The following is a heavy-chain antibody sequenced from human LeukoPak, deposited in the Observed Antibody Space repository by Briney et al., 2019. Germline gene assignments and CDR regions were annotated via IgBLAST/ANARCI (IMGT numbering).Heavy chain of an antibody. Sequence: GGSLRLSCAASGFTFSSYTMNWVRQAPGKGLEWVSSISISGTYTYHADSVKGRFTISRDNSKNTLYLQMDRLRVEDTAVYYCAMALDYWGQGTLVTVSS. CDR1: GFTFSSYT. J-gene: IGHJ4*02. CDR3: AMALDY. CDR2: ISISGTYT. V-gene: IGHV3-21*04.